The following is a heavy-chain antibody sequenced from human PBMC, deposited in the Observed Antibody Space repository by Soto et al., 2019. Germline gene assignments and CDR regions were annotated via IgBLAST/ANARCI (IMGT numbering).Heavy chain of an antibody. Sequence: QVQLVQSGAEVKKPGSSVKVSCKASGGTFSSYAISWVRQAPGQGLEWMGGIIPIFGTANYAQKFQGRVTITADESTSTAYMELSSLRSEDMAVYYCARDWGLTVGDYYGIDVWGQGTTVTVSS. V-gene: IGHV1-69*01. CDR3: ARDWGLTVGDYYGIDV. J-gene: IGHJ6*02. D-gene: IGHD1-26*01. CDR1: GGTFSSYA. CDR2: IIPIFGTA.